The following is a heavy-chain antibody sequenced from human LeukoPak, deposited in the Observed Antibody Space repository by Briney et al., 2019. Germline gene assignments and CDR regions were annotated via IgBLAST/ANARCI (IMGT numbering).Heavy chain of an antibody. Sequence: GGSLTLSCAASGFTFISYAMSWVRQAPGKGLEGVSAISGSGGSTYYADSVKGRFTISRDNSKNTLYLQMSSLRAEDTAVYYCAKVPNSSGWRHYFDYWGQGTLVTVSS. D-gene: IGHD6-19*01. CDR2: ISGSGGST. J-gene: IGHJ4*02. V-gene: IGHV3-23*01. CDR1: GFTFISYA. CDR3: AKVPNSSGWRHYFDY.